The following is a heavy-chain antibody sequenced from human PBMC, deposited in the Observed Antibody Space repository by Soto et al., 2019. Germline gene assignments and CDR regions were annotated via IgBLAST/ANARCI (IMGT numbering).Heavy chain of an antibody. CDR1: GFTFSSYG. CDR3: AKAATYYYDSSGYWDYFDY. J-gene: IGHJ4*02. D-gene: IGHD3-22*01. Sequence: VQLVESGGGVVQPGRSLRLSCAASGFTFSSYGMHWVRQAPGKGLEWVAVISYDGSNKYYADSVKGRFTISRDNSKNTLYLQMNSLRAEDTAVYYCAKAATYYYDSSGYWDYFDYWGQGTLVTVSS. V-gene: IGHV3-30*18. CDR2: ISYDGSNK.